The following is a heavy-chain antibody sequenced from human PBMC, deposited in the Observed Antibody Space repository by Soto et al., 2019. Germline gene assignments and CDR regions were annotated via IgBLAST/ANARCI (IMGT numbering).Heavy chain of an antibody. CDR3: AKSLSAVTSHFNYRMDV. J-gene: IGHJ6*02. CDR2: ISFLGTDR. D-gene: IGHD4-17*01. Sequence: QVQLVESGGGVVQPGRSLRLSCAASGFPFSSYGMHWVRQAPGKGLKWLAVISFLGTDRYYADSVKGRFTVSRDDSKKTLYLQMNCLRPEDTAVYYCAKSLSAVTSHFNYRMDVWGPGTTVTVSS. CDR1: GFPFSSYG. V-gene: IGHV3-30*18.